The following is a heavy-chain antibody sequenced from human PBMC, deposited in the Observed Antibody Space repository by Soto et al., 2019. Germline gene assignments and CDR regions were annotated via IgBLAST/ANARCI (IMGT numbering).Heavy chain of an antibody. D-gene: IGHD2-2*01. CDR1: GFTFNSYA. CDR2: ISGSGGIT. J-gene: IGHJ6*02. Sequence: GWSMRLSCAASGFTFNSYAMSWVRQAPGKGLEWVSAISGSGGITYYADSVKGRFTISRDNSKNTLYLQMNSLRAEDTAVYYASAAKPPYSYYGMDVWGEGTTVTGSS. CDR3: SAAKPPYSYYGMDV. V-gene: IGHV3-23*01.